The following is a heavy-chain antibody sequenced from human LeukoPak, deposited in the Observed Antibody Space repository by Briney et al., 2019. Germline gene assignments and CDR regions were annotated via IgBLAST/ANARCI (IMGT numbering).Heavy chain of an antibody. CDR1: GFTFSDYA. CDR3: AKDGGGTIFGMVIILHYMDV. D-gene: IGHD3-3*01. V-gene: IGHV3-23*01. J-gene: IGHJ6*03. Sequence: GGSLRLSCAASGFTFSDYAMNWVRQAPGKGLEWVSTISGSGSSTYYADSVKGRFTISRDNSNNTLSLQMNSLRAEDTAVYYCAKDGGGTIFGMVIILHYMDVWGKGTTVTVSS. CDR2: ISGSGSST.